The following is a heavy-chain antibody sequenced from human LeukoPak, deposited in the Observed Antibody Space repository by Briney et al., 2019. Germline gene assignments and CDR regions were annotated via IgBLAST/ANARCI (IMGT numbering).Heavy chain of an antibody. CDR2: IIPIFGTA. Sequence: ASVKVPCKASGGTFSSYAISWVRQAPGQGLEWMGGIIPIFGTANYAQKFQGRVTITADESTSTAYMELSSLRSEDTAVYYCARDCSSTSWGYYGMDVWGQGTTVTVSS. D-gene: IGHD2-2*01. CDR1: GGTFSSYA. V-gene: IGHV1-69*13. CDR3: ARDCSSTSWGYYGMDV. J-gene: IGHJ6*02.